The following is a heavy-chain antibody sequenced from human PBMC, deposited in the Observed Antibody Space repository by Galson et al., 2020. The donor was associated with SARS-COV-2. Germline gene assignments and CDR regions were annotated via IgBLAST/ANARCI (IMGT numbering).Heavy chain of an antibody. CDR3: ASATRDTATVTERGEVYFYC. Sequence: SQASETLSLTCAVYGGSFSGHYWSWIRQPPGKGLEWIGEINHSGSTNYNPSLKSRVTISVDTSKNQFSLKLSSVTAADTAVCYCASATRDTATVTERGEVYFYCWGEGTLVTVSP. D-gene: IGHD5-18*01. CDR1: GGSFSGHY. V-gene: IGHV4-34*01. J-gene: IGHJ4*02. CDR2: INHSGST.